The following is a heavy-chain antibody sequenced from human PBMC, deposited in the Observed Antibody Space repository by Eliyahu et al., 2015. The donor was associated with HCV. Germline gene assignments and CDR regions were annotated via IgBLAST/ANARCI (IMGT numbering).Heavy chain of an antibody. CDR2: INPGNGGT. V-gene: IGHV1-3*01. Sequence: QVQLVQSGAEVKKPGASVKVSXKASGYSFTTYAIHWVRQAPGQSLXWMGWINPGNGGTKYXQKFQGRVTITRDTSATTAYMELSSLQSEDTAVYYCATLNPLDYWGQGTLVTVSS. CDR1: GYSFTTYA. CDR3: ATLNPLDY. J-gene: IGHJ4*02.